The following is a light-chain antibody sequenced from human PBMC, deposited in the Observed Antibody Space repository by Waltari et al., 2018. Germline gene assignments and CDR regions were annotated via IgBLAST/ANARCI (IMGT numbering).Light chain of an antibody. CDR2: DAS. Sequence: EIVLTQSPATLSLSPGERATLSCRASQNVNYFLAWFQQKPVQAPRLLIYDASNRATGIPARFSGSGSGTDFTLTISSLEPEDFAVYYCQQRTNWPLTFGGGTKVEIK. J-gene: IGKJ4*01. CDR1: QNVNYF. V-gene: IGKV3-11*01. CDR3: QQRTNWPLT.